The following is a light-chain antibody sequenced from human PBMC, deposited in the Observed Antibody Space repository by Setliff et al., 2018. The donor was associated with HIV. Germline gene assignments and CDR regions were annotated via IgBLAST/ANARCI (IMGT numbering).Light chain of an antibody. Sequence: QSVLTQPASVSGSPGQSITISCTGSSSDIGSYNYVSWYQQHPGKAPKLMISDVSKRPSGVSSRFSGSKSGNTASLTISGLQTEDEADYYCSSYTSSSTYVFGTGTKVTVL. J-gene: IGLJ1*01. CDR2: DVS. V-gene: IGLV2-14*01. CDR1: SSDIGSYNY. CDR3: SSYTSSSTYV.